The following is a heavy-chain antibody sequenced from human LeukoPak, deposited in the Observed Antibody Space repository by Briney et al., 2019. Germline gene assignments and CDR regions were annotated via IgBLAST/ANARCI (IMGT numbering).Heavy chain of an antibody. CDR3: AGQNMVRGVIITYYFDY. Sequence: SVRVSCKAAGGTVSSYAISWVRESPGHGLEWRGGIIPIFGTANYAQKFQGRVTFTADESTSTAYMELSSLRSEDTAVYYCAGQNMVRGVIITYYFDYWGQGTLVTVSS. CDR2: IIPIFGTA. D-gene: IGHD3-10*01. V-gene: IGHV1-69*13. CDR1: GGTVSSYA. J-gene: IGHJ4*02.